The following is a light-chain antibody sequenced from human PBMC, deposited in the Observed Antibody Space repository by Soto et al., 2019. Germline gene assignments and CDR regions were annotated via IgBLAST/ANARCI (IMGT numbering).Light chain of an antibody. CDR3: QQRAGSST. CDR2: DAS. CDR1: QSVSNQ. Sequence: EIVLTQSPVTLSLSPGERATLSCRASQSVSNQLAWYQQKPGQAPRLLIYDASRRVTGIPARFSGRGSGTDFTLTLSSLEPEDFAVYYCQQRAGSSTFGQGTRLEMK. V-gene: IGKV3-11*01. J-gene: IGKJ5*01.